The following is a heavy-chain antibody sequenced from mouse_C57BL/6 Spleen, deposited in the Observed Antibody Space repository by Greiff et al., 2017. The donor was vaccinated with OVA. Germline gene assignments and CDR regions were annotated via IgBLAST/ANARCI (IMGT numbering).Heavy chain of an antibody. V-gene: IGHV6-3*01. CDR1: GFTFSNYW. J-gene: IGHJ3*01. Sequence: EVKLVESGGGLVQPGGSMKLSCVASGFTFSNYWMNWVRQSPEKGLEWVAQIRLKSDNYATHYAESVKGRFTISRDDSKSSVYLQMNNLRAEDTGIYYCTGTMGFAYWGQGTLVTVSA. CDR3: TGTMGFAY. CDR2: IRLKSDNYAT.